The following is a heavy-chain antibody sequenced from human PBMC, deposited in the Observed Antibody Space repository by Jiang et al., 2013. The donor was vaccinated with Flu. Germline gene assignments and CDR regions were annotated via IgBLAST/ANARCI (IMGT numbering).Heavy chain of an antibody. CDR1: GGSIGTYF. CDR2: IDYTGST. J-gene: IGHJ3*02. Sequence: LLKPSETLSLTCIVSGGSIGTYFWNWIRQPPGKGLEWIGYIDYTGSTNYKPSLKSRVTISVDTSKNQFSLKLSSVTAADTAVYYCVRSRRYSGSPDASDIWGQGTMVTVSS. CDR3: VRSRRYSGSPDASDI. V-gene: IGHV4-59*01. D-gene: IGHD5-12*01.